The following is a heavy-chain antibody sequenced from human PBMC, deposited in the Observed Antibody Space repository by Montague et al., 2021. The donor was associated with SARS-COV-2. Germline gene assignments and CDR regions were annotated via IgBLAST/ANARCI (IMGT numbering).Heavy chain of an antibody. J-gene: IGHJ3*01. CDR1: GYIFTNYW. D-gene: IGHD2-2*01. CDR3: AKGRHSSSRAAFDF. V-gene: IGHV5-51*01. CDR2: IYPGDSDA. Sequence: QSGAEVKKPGESLKISCRASGYIFTNYWIGWVRQMPGKGLERMGIIYPGDSDAIYSPSLQGQVTFSVDRSISTAYLQWSSLKASDTAMYYCAKGRHSSSRAAFDFWGQGTMVTVSS.